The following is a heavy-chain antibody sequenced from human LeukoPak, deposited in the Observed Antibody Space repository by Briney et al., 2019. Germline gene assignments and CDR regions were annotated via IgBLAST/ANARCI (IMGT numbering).Heavy chain of an antibody. Sequence: GGSLRLSCAASGFTFSSYSMNWVRQAPGKGPEWLSYISSASGSIYYADSVKGRFTISRDNAKNSLFLQMNSLRAEDTAVYYCARLPAYCSSTACYYDYWGQGTLVTVPS. V-gene: IGHV3-48*04. CDR1: GFTFSSYS. CDR3: ARLPAYCSSTACYYDY. D-gene: IGHD2-2*01. J-gene: IGHJ4*02. CDR2: ISSASGSI.